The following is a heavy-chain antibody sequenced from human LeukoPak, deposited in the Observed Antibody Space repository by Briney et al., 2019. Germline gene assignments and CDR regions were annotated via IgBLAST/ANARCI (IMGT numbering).Heavy chain of an antibody. CDR2: IIPIFGTA. Sequence: SVKVSSKPSRGTFSSYAISWVRQAPGPGVEWRGGIIPIFGTANYAQKVQGRVTITADESTSTASMELSSLRSEDTAVYYWARDIGDIYLCSSTSCGGDAFDIWGQGTMVTVSS. J-gene: IGHJ3*02. V-gene: IGHV1-69*01. CDR3: ARDIGDIYLCSSTSCGGDAFDI. D-gene: IGHD2-2*01. CDR1: RGTFSSYA.